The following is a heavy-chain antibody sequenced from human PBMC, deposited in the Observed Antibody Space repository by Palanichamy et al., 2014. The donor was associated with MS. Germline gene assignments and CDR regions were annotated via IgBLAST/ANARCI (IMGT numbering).Heavy chain of an antibody. D-gene: IGHD3-16*01. CDR2: VHYSGTA. CDR1: GDSIRNYF. V-gene: IGHV4-59*08. Sequence: QVRLQESGPGLVKPSETLSLTCVVSGDSIRNYFWTWIRQPPGKRLESIGYVHYSGTADYNPSLKSRAIMSVDASKNQISLRLRSVTAADTAAYYCARLKDNPLGESVGYFDLWGRGTLVLVSS. CDR3: ARLKDNPLGESVGYFDL. J-gene: IGHJ2*01.